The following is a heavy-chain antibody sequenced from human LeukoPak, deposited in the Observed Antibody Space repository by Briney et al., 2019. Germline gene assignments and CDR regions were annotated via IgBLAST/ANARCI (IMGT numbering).Heavy chain of an antibody. CDR1: GFTFSSYA. CDR3: ARGDPSSSGGFWAFDI. CDR2: ISYDGSNK. Sequence: GGSLRLSCAASGFTFSSYAMHWVRQAPGKGLEWVAVISYDGSNKYYADSVKGRFTISRDNSKNTLYLQMNSLRAEDTAVYYCARGDPSSSGGFWAFDIWGQGTMVTVSS. V-gene: IGHV3-30-3*01. J-gene: IGHJ3*02. D-gene: IGHD6-13*01.